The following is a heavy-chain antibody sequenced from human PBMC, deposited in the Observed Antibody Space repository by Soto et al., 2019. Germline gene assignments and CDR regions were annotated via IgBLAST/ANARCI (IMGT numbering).Heavy chain of an antibody. CDR2: MNPNSGHT. CDR3: TRGRNSGDGYNGGGY. V-gene: IGHV1-8*01. CDR1: GYTFTSFD. D-gene: IGHD1-1*01. Sequence: ASVKVSCKAPGYTFTSFDINWVRQATGQGLEWMGWMNPNSGHTGYAQKFQGRVTMTRDTSISTAYMELSSLRYEDTAVYYCTRGRNSGDGYNGGGYWGQGTLVTVSS. J-gene: IGHJ4*02.